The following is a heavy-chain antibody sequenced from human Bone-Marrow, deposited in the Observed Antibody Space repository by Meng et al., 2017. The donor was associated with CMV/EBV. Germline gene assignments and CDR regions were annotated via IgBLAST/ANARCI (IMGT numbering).Heavy chain of an antibody. Sequence: SETLSLTCTVSGASISSADYYWSWIRQPPGKGLEWIGYIYYSGSTYYNPSLKSRVTMSVDTSKNQFSLKLSSVTAADTAVYYCARGVGHGYDFAFDPWGQGTLVTVSS. J-gene: IGHJ5*02. D-gene: IGHD5-12*01. CDR2: IYYSGST. V-gene: IGHV4-30-4*08. CDR3: ARGVGHGYDFAFDP. CDR1: GASISSADYY.